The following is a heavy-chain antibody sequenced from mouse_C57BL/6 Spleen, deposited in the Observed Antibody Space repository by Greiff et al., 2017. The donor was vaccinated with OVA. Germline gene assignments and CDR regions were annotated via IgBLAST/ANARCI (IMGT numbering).Heavy chain of an antibody. D-gene: IGHD2-4*01. CDR3: ARGGDYDRAY. V-gene: IGHV1-69*01. CDR1: GYTFTSYW. J-gene: IGHJ3*01. Sequence: QVQLQQPGAELVMPGASVKLSCKASGYTFTSYWMHWVKQRPGQGLEWIGEIDPSDSYTNYNQKFKGKSTLTVDKSSSTAYMQLSSLTSADSAVYYCARGGDYDRAYWGQGTLVTVSA. CDR2: IDPSDSYT.